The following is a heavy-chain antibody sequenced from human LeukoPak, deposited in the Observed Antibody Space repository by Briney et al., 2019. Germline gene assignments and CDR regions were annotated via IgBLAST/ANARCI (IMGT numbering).Heavy chain of an antibody. CDR1: GGPISSNSYY. J-gene: IGHJ5*02. D-gene: IGHD3-10*01. CDR3: ARHRGMVRGVTGFDP. CDR2: IYYSGSP. Sequence: TETVSLTCTVSGGPISSNSYYWGGTRQPPGKGLECIGCIYYSGSPYYHPSRKSRVTISVDTSKNQFSLKLSSVTAADTAVYYCARHRGMVRGVTGFDPWGQGTLVTVSS. V-gene: IGHV4-39*01.